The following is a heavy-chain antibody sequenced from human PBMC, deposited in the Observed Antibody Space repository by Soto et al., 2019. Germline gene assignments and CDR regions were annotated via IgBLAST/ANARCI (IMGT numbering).Heavy chain of an antibody. D-gene: IGHD3-3*01. CDR3: AKSEWSSNWFDP. J-gene: IGHJ5*02. CDR2: ISGSGGST. V-gene: IGHV3-23*01. CDR1: GFTFSRYA. Sequence: PGGSLRLSCAASGFTFSRYAMSWVRPAPGKGLEWVSAISGSGGSTYYADSVKGRFTISRDNSKNTLYLQMNSLRAEDTAVYYCAKSEWSSNWFDPWGQGTLVTVSS.